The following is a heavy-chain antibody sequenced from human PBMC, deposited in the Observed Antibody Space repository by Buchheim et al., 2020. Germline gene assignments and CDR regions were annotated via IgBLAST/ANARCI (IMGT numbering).Heavy chain of an antibody. J-gene: IGHJ4*02. CDR2: IHYSGST. CDR1: GGSISSYY. Sequence: QVQLQESGPGLVKPSETLSLTCTVSGGSISSYYWSWIRQPPGGGLECIAYIHYSGSTNYNPSLKSRVTISVDTSKPQFPLKVSSVTAADTAVYYCARQGHYGDYDNWGQGTL. V-gene: IGHV4-59*08. D-gene: IGHD4-17*01. CDR3: ARQGHYGDYDN.